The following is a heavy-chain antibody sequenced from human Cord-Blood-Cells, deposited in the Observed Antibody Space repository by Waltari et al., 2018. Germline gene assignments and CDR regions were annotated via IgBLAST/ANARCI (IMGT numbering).Heavy chain of an antibody. V-gene: IGHV4-34*01. Sequence: QVQLQQWGAGLLKPSETLSLTRAVHGGSFSGYSWRWIRQPPGKRLEWIGEINHSGSTNYNPSLKSRVTISVDTAKNQFSLKLSSVTAADTAVYYCARGLSITMVRGVNRGYFDYWGQGTLVTVSS. D-gene: IGHD3-10*01. J-gene: IGHJ4*02. CDR3: ARGLSITMVRGVNRGYFDY. CDR1: GGSFSGYS. CDR2: INHSGST.